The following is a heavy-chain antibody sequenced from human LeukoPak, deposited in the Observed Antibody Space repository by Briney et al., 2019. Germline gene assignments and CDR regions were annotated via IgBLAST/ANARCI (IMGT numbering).Heavy chain of an antibody. CDR2: IYTSGST. Sequence: SETLSLTCTVSGGSISSDHWNRIRQPAGKGLEWIGRIYTSGSTNYNPSLKSRVTISVDKSKNQFSLKLSSVTAADTAVYYCARVTEGDYDLWGQGTLVTVSS. CDR3: ARVTEGDYDL. CDR1: GGSISSDH. D-gene: IGHD4-17*01. V-gene: IGHV4-4*07. J-gene: IGHJ4*02.